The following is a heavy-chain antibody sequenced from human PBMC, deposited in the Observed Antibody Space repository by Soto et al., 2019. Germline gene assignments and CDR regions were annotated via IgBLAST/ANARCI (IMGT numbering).Heavy chain of an antibody. CDR1: GFTFSSYA. Sequence: EVQLLQSGGGLVQPGGSLRLSCAASGFTFSSYAMTWVRQAPGKGLEWVSTISGGGDNTYYATYYADSVKGRFTISRDNSNNTLYLQMNSLRAEDTAIYYCAKDMAVAGYSYWGQGTLVPVSS. J-gene: IGHJ4*02. CDR3: AKDMAVAGYSY. V-gene: IGHV3-23*01. CDR2: ISGGGDNTYYAT. D-gene: IGHD6-19*01.